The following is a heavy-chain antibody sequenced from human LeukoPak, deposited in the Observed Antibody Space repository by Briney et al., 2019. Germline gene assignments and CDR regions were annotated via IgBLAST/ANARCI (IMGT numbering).Heavy chain of an antibody. J-gene: IGHJ5*02. D-gene: IGHD3-22*01. CDR2: ISGSGGST. Sequence: GGSLRLSCAASGFTFSSYAMSWVRQAPGKGLEWVSAISGSGGSTYYADSVKGRFTISRDNSKNTLYLQMNSLRAEDTAVYYCARGKYYYNSSSSYRYFDPWGQGTLVTVSS. CDR1: GFTFSSYA. CDR3: ARGKYYYNSSSSYRYFDP. V-gene: IGHV3-23*01.